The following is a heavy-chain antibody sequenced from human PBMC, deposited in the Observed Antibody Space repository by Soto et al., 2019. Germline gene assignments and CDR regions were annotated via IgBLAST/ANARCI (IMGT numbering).Heavy chain of an antibody. D-gene: IGHD4-17*01. CDR2: INAGNGNA. Sequence: APVKVSCKASGYTFTSYAMHWVRQAPGQRLEWMGWINAGNGNAKYSQKFQGRVTITRDTSASTAYMELSSLRSEDTAVYYCATDYGDYGGFCYWGQGTLVTVSS. CDR3: ATDYGDYGGFCY. V-gene: IGHV1-3*01. J-gene: IGHJ4*02. CDR1: GYTFTSYA.